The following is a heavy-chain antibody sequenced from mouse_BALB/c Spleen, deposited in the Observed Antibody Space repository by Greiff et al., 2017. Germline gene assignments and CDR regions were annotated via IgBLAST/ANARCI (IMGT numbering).Heavy chain of an antibody. Sequence: EVKLQESGGGLVKLGGSLKLSCAASGFTFSSYYMSWVRQTPEKRLELVAAINSNGGSTYYPDTVKGRFTISRDNAKNTLYLQMSSLKSEDTALYYCARHGDWGPYYAMDYWGQGTSVTVSS. CDR3: ARHGDWGPYYAMDY. CDR1: GFTFSSYY. V-gene: IGHV5-6-2*01. J-gene: IGHJ4*01. CDR2: INSNGGST. D-gene: IGHD4-1*01.